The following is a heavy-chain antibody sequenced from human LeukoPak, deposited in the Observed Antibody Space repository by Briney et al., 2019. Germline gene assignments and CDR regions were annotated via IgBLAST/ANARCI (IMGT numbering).Heavy chain of an antibody. Sequence: GGSLRLSCAASGFTFSTYEMNWVRQAPGKGLEWVSYISSSGSTIHYVDSVKGRFTISRDNAKNSLYLQMNSLRAEDSAVYYCAREGNWNDQDYWGQGTLVTVSS. CDR3: AREGNWNDQDY. V-gene: IGHV3-48*03. CDR1: GFTFSTYE. CDR2: ISSSGSTI. D-gene: IGHD1-20*01. J-gene: IGHJ4*02.